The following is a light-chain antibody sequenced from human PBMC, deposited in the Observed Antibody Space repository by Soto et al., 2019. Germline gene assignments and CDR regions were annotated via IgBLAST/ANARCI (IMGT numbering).Light chain of an antibody. V-gene: IGKV1-5*03. J-gene: IGKJ1*01. Sequence: DIKMTQSPSTLSASVGGRVTITCRASQRISSWLAWYQQKPGKAPKFLIYKASTLKSGVPSRFSGSGSGTEFTLTISSLQSEDFAVYYCQQYNNWPRTFGQGTKVDIK. CDR3: QQYNNWPRT. CDR2: KAS. CDR1: QRISSW.